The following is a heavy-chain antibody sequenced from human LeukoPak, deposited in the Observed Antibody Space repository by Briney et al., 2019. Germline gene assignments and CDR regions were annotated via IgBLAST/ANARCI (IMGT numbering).Heavy chain of an antibody. V-gene: IGHV1-69*05. CDR1: GGTFSSYA. J-gene: IGHJ5*02. Sequence: GASVKVSCKASGGTFSSYAISWVRQAPGQGLERMGGIIPIFGTANYAQKFQGRVTITTDESTSTAYMELSSLRSEDTAVYYCARDRLYSSSWYWGGFDPWGQGTLVTVPS. CDR2: IIPIFGTA. CDR3: ARDRLYSSSWYWGGFDP. D-gene: IGHD6-13*01.